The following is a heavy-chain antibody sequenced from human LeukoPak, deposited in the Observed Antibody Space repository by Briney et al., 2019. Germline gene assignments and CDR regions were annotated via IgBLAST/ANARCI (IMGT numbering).Heavy chain of an antibody. CDR1: GSTFSSHA. CDR2: ISGSGVNT. CDR3: AKVPHPNYFFDY. Sequence: GGSLRLSCAASGSTFSSHAMSWVRQAPGKGLEWVSTISGSGVNTYYADAVKGRFTISSDSSKSTLYLQMNSLKDEDTAVCYCAKVPHPNYFFDYWGQGTLVTVSS. J-gene: IGHJ4*02. V-gene: IGHV3-23*01.